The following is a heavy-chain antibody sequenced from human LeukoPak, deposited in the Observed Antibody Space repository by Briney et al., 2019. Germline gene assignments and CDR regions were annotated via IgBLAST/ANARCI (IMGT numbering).Heavy chain of an antibody. D-gene: IGHD3-10*01. CDR1: GFTFSINT. CDR2: ISSGSTYI. CDR3: TREELEAFDI. V-gene: IGHV3-21*01. J-gene: IGHJ3*02. Sequence: GGSLRLSRASPGFTFSINTMNWVRQAPREGLEWSSFISSGSTYIYYADSVKGRFTITRDNAKNSLYQQMNSRRAEDTAVYYGTREELEAFDIWGRGTLVTVSS.